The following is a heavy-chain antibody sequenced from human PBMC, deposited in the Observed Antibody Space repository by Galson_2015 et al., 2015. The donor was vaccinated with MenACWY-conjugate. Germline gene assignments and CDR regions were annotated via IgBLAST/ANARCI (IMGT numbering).Heavy chain of an antibody. Sequence: ETLSLTCNVSGDSISSNNVYWGWIRQPPGTGLEWIGSVFYNENTYYNPSLKSRVSISLDTSKNQFSLRLRSVNAADTAIYYCARRSLGDAFDVWGQGTMVTVS. V-gene: IGHV4-39*07. CDR2: VFYNENT. CDR1: GDSISSNNVY. CDR3: ARRSLGDAFDV. J-gene: IGHJ3*01.